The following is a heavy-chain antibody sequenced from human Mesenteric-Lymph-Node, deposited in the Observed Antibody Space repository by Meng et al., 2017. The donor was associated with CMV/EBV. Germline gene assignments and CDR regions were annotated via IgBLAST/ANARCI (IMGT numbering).Heavy chain of an antibody. CDR2: ISSGSRYI. CDR3: ARGVHF. Sequence: GESLKISCAASGFTFSSDALHWVRQAPGKGLEWVSCISSGSRYIYHADSVKGRFTISRDNAKSSLYLQMNSLRAEDTAFYYCARGVHFWGQGTLVTVSS. D-gene: IGHD1-1*01. CDR1: GFTFSSDA. V-gene: IGHV3-21*01. J-gene: IGHJ4*02.